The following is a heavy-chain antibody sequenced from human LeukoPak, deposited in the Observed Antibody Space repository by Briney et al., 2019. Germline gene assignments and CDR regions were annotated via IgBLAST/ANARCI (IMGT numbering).Heavy chain of an antibody. Sequence: GGSLRLSCAASGFTFSDYDMTWIRQAPGTGLEWVSYITGSSSSKYYADSVKGRFTISRDNAKNSLYLQMNSLRAEDTAVYYCARPTTSGWYPHWGQGTMATVSS. V-gene: IGHV3-48*01. CDR2: ITGSSSSK. D-gene: IGHD6-19*01. J-gene: IGHJ3*01. CDR1: GFTFSDYD. CDR3: ARPTTSGWYPH.